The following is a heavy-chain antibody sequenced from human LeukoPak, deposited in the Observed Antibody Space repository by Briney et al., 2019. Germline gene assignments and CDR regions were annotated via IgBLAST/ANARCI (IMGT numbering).Heavy chain of an antibody. D-gene: IGHD2-2*01. CDR2: ISGSGGST. J-gene: IGHJ4*02. V-gene: IGHV3-23*01. CDR3: AKAHYCSSTTCPIDH. Sequence: GGSLRLSCAASGFAFSSYALSWVRQAPGKGLEWVSTISGSGGSTHYADSVKGRFTISRDNSKNTLYLQMNSLRAEDTAVYYCAKAHYCSSTTCPIDHWGQGTLVTVSS. CDR1: GFAFSSYA.